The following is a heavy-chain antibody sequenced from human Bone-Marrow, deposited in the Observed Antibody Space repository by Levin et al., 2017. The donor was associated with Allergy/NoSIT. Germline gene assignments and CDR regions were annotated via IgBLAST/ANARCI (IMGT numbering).Heavy chain of an antibody. CDR3: ARENSKGDDYYDGMDV. CDR1: GFTFSSYG. CDR2: IWFDGSNK. J-gene: IGHJ6*02. D-gene: IGHD3-16*01. Sequence: SGGSLRLSCAASGFTFSSYGMHWVRQAPGKGLEWVAVIWFDGSNKYYADSVKGRFTISRDNSKNTLYLQMNSLRAEDTAVYYCARENSKGDDYYDGMDVWGQGTTVTVSS. V-gene: IGHV3-33*01.